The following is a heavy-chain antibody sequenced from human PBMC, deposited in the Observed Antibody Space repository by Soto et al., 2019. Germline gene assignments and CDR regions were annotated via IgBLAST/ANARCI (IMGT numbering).Heavy chain of an antibody. CDR1: GGTFSSYA. CDR2: IIPIFGTA. J-gene: IGHJ4*02. CDR3: ARSKVVIKADFDY. D-gene: IGHD3-22*01. Sequence: SVKVSCKASGGTFSSYAISWVRQAPGQGLEWMGGIIPIFGTANYAQKFQGRVTITADKSTSTAYMELSSLRSEDTAVYYCARSKVVIKADFDYWGQGTLVTVSS. V-gene: IGHV1-69*06.